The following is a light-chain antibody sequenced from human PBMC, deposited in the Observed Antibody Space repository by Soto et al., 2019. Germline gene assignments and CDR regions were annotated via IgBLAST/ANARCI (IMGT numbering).Light chain of an antibody. CDR2: EVT. CDR1: NTDVGGHDY. J-gene: IGLJ2*01. V-gene: IGLV2-14*01. Sequence: QSALTQPASVSGSPGQSIAISCTGTNTDVGGHDYVSWYQHHPGKAPKLLIYEVTNRPSGIPDRFSGSKFGTTASLTISGLQTEDEADYYCTSYASSSALVFGGGTKLTVL. CDR3: TSYASSSALV.